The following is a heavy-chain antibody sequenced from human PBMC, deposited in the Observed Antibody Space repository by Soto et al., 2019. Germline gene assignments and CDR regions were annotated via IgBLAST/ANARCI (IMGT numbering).Heavy chain of an antibody. D-gene: IGHD1-1*01. J-gene: IGHJ4*02. CDR2: INERGST. CDR1: GQSFSGHS. CDR3: ARGSGIVALPGELEDVKYDY. V-gene: IGHV4-34*01. Sequence: QVQLQQWGAGLVKPSETLSLTCAVYGQSFSGHSWAWIRQPPGKGLEWIGEINERGSTYYNPSLKSRVTISTDTSKNQFSLKLRSVSAADTAAYFCARGSGIVALPGELEDVKYDYWGQGTLVNVSS.